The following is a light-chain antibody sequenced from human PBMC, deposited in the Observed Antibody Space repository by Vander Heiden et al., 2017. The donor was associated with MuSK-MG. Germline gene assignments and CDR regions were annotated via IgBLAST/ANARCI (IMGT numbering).Light chain of an antibody. V-gene: IGLV2-14*01. CDR3: MAITNRNTWL. CDR2: PVS. J-gene: IGLJ3*02. CDR1: SSDVGPYIH. Sequence: QSTLTQRPSVSASPVKSIAISCTGTSSDVGPYIHVPWYKHSPGKAPKRIIYPVSRGPAAVTVRFSGSKSGNTTYLTISGLKAEDEGDYYGMAITNRNTWLFGGGTKLTVL.